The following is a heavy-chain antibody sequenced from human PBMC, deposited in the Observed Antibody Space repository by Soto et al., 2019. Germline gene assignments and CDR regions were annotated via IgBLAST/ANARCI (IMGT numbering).Heavy chain of an antibody. J-gene: IGHJ4*02. D-gene: IGHD1-20*01. CDR1: GGSISGSYYY. CDR2: VFYTGFT. CDR3: ASSQKGYNWNYFDH. Sequence: PSETLSLSCAVSGGSISGSYYYWGWLRQSPGRGPEWIGSVFYTGFTSYNPSLESRVSVSVDTSKNQFSLKVSAVTAADTAVYYCASSQKGYNWNYFDHWGQGALVTVSS. V-gene: IGHV4-39*01.